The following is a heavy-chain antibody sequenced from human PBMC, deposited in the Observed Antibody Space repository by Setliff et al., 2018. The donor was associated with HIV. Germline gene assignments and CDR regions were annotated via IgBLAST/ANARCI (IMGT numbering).Heavy chain of an antibody. CDR2: IIPIFGTT. V-gene: IGHV1-69*13. D-gene: IGHD1-20*01. CDR1: GGTFSSYP. CDR3: AREARYQDRYYYYMDV. Sequence: GASVKVSCKASGGTFSSYPISWVRQAPGQGLEWMGGIIPIFGTTHYSQKFQGRVTVTADESTSTVHMELSSLTSEDTAVYYCAREARYQDRYYYYMDVWGKGTTVTVSS. J-gene: IGHJ6*03.